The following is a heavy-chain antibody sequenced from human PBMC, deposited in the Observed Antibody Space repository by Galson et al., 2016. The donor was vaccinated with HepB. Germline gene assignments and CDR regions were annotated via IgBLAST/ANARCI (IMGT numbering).Heavy chain of an antibody. D-gene: IGHD3-10*01. J-gene: IGHJ6*02. CDR2: IYPGDSDT. Sequence: QSGAEVKKPGESLKISCKGSGYSFTSYWIGWVRQMPGKGLEWMGIIYPGDSDTRYSPSFQGQVTISADKSISTAYLQWSGLKASDTAMYYCARGWHYGSGSYNSYGMEVWGQGTTVTVSS. CDR1: GYSFTSYW. V-gene: IGHV5-51*01. CDR3: ARGWHYGSGSYNSYGMEV.